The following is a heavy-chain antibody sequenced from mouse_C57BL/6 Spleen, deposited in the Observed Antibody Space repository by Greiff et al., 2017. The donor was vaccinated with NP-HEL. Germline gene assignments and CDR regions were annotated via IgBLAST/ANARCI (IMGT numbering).Heavy chain of an antibody. Sequence: EVKLQESGPGLVKPSQSLSLTCSVTGYSITSGYYWNWIRQFPGNKLEWMGYISYDGSNNYNPSLKNRISITRDTSKNQVFLKLNAVTTEDTATYYCARRGDYGSTHAMDYWGQGTSVTVSS. V-gene: IGHV3-6*01. CDR1: GYSITSGYY. CDR2: ISYDGSN. CDR3: ARRGDYGSTHAMDY. D-gene: IGHD1-1*01. J-gene: IGHJ4*01.